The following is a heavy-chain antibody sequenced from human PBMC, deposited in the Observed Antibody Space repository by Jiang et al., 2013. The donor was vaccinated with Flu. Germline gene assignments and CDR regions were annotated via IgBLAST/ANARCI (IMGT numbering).Heavy chain of an antibody. D-gene: IGHD3-16*01. Sequence: SGAEVKKPGSSVKVSCKASGGTFSSYAINWVRQAPGQGLEWMGGIIPIFGTVNYAQKFQGRVTITADKSTSTAYMELSSLRSEDTAVYYCARDWGRWQPYYYGMDVWGQGTTVTVSS. J-gene: IGHJ6*02. V-gene: IGHV1-69*06. CDR3: ARDWGRWQPYYYGMDV. CDR2: IIPIFGTV. CDR1: GGTFSSYA.